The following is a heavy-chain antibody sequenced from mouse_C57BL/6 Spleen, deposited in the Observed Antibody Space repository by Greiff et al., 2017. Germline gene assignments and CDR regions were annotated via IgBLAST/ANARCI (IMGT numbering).Heavy chain of an antibody. D-gene: IGHD1-1*01. CDR1: GFTFSSYA. CDR3: ARDYGSSYVYWYFDV. V-gene: IGHV5-4*01. Sequence: EVKVEESGGGLVKPGGSLKLSCAASGFTFSSYAMSWVRQTPEKRLEWVATISDGGSYTYYPDNVKGRFTISRDNAKNNLYLQMSHLKSEDTAMYYCARDYGSSYVYWYFDVWGTGTTVTVSS. CDR2: ISDGGSYT. J-gene: IGHJ1*03.